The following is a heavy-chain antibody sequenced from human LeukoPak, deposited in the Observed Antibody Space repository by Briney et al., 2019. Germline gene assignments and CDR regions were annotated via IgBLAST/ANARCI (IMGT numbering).Heavy chain of an antibody. CDR1: GFTFSDYG. D-gene: IGHD3-10*01. CDR2: IWYDGSNK. Sequence: GGSLRLSCAASGFTFSDYGMHWVRQAPGKGLEWVAVIWYDGSNKYYADSVKGRFTISRDNSKNTLYLQMNSLRAEDTAVYYCAGNYGPYYFDYWGQGTLVTVSS. CDR3: AGNYGPYYFDY. J-gene: IGHJ4*02. V-gene: IGHV3-33*01.